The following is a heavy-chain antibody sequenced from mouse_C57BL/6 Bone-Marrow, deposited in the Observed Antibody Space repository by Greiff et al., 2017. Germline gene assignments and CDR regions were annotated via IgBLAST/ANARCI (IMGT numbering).Heavy chain of an antibody. V-gene: IGHV14-2*01. CDR3: ARGDY. Sequence: EVQLQQPGAELVKPGASVKLSCTASGFNITDYYMHWVKQRTEQGLEWIGRIDPEDGETKYDPKFQGKATITADTTSNTAYLQRSSLTSEDTSFYYCARGDYWGQGTSVTVSS. J-gene: IGHJ4*01. CDR2: IDPEDGET. CDR1: GFNITDYY.